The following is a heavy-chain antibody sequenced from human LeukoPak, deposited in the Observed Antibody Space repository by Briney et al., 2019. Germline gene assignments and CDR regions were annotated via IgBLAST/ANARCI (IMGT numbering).Heavy chain of an antibody. CDR2: INPSGGST. D-gene: IGHD3-16*01. J-gene: IGHJ5*02. V-gene: IGHV1-46*01. CDR3: ARDVEGEFDP. CDR1: GYTFTSYY. Sequence: GASVKVSCKASGYTFTSYYMHWVRQAPGQGLEWMGIINPSGGSTSYAQKFQGRVTITADESTSTAYMELSSLRSEDTAVYYCARDVEGEFDPWGQGTLVTVSS.